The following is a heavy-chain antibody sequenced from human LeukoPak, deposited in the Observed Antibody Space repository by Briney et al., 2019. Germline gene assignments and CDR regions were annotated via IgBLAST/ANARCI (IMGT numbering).Heavy chain of an antibody. J-gene: IGHJ6*03. V-gene: IGHV1-69*13. D-gene: IGHD1-7*01. CDR1: GGTFSSYA. Sequence: ASVKVSCKASGGTFSSYAISWVRQAPGQGLEWMGGIIPIFGTANYAQKFQGRVTITADESTSTAYVELSSLRSEDTAVYYCARDRRVGSWNYEGHYYYMDVWGKGTTVTVSS. CDR2: IIPIFGTA. CDR3: ARDRRVGSWNYEGHYYYMDV.